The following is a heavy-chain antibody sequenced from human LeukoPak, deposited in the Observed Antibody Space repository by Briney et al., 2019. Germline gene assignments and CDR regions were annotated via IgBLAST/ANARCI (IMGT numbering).Heavy chain of an antibody. J-gene: IGHJ4*02. CDR3: ARADSSSWQYYFDY. V-gene: IGHV1-69*04. CDR1: GGTFSSYA. D-gene: IGHD6-13*01. Sequence: SVKVSCKASGGTFSSYAISWVRQAPGQGLEWMGRIIPILGIANYAQKFQGRVTITADKSTSTAYMELSSLRSEDTAVYYCARADSSSWQYYFDYWGQGTLVTVSS. CDR2: IIPILGIA.